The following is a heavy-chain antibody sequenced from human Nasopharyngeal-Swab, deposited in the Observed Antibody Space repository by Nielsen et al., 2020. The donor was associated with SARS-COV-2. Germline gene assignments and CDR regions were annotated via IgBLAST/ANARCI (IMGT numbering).Heavy chain of an antibody. J-gene: IGHJ4*02. CDR2: ISGSGGST. CDR3: AKKLSSGWYGPFDY. V-gene: IGHV3-23*01. CDR1: GFTFSSYA. Sequence: GGSLRLSCAASGFTFSSYAMSWVRQAPGKGLEWVSAISGSGGSTYYADSVKGQFTISRDNSKNTPYLQMNSLRAEDTAVYYCAKKLSSGWYGPFDYWGQGTLVTVSS. D-gene: IGHD6-19*01.